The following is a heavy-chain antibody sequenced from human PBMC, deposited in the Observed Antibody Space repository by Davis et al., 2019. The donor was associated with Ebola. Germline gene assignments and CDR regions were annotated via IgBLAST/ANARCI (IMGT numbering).Heavy chain of an antibody. V-gene: IGHV3-23*01. D-gene: IGHD4-17*01. J-gene: IGHJ5*02. CDR2: ISVRSIT. CDR1: GFIFSSYA. Sequence: PGGSLRLSCAASGFIFSSYAMSWVRQGPGKGLEWVSSISVRSITYHADSVKGRFTISRDNSKNTLYLQMNSLRAEDTAVYYCAKVHPPTTVTTGWFDPWGQGTLVTVSS. CDR3: AKVHPPTTVTTGWFDP.